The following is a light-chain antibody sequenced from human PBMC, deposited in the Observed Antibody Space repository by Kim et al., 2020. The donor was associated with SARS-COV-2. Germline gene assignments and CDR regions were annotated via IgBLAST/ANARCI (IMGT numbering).Light chain of an antibody. CDR3: QQRSNWPIT. J-gene: IGKJ5*01. CDR2: DAS. V-gene: IGKV3-11*01. Sequence: WPPGERATLSCRASQSVSSYLAWYQQKPGQAPRLLIYDASNRATGIPARFSGSGSGTDFTLTISSLEPEDFAVYYCQQRSNWPITFGQGTRLEIK. CDR1: QSVSSY.